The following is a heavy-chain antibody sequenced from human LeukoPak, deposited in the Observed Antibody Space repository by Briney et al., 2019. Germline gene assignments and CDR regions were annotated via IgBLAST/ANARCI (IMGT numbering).Heavy chain of an antibody. D-gene: IGHD6-19*01. V-gene: IGHV1-2*02. Sequence: ASVKVSCKASGYTFTDYYLHWVRQAPGQGLEWMGWINPNNGGTNYAQNSQGRVTMTRDTSISTAYMELSSLGSDDTAVYYCAADSSGWSDDSFDIWGQGTMVTVSS. J-gene: IGHJ3*02. CDR3: AADSSGWSDDSFDI. CDR1: GYTFTDYY. CDR2: INPNNGGT.